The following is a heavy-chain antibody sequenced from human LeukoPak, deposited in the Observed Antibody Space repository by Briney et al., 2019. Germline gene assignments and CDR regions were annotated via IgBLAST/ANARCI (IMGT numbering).Heavy chain of an antibody. Sequence: GGSLRLSCEASGLSIGDYTMHWVRQVPGKGLEWVSLISRNGVATKYADSVRGRFIVSRDNSKNSLYLQMNSLSTEDTALYYYAKGVGSARHYYYYYMDVWGKGTTVTVSS. D-gene: IGHD6-6*01. V-gene: IGHV3-43*01. CDR1: GLSIGDYT. CDR2: ISRNGVAT. CDR3: AKGVGSARHYYYYYMDV. J-gene: IGHJ6*03.